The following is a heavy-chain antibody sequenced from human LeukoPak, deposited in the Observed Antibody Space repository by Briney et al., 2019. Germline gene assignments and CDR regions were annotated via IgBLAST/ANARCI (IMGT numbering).Heavy chain of an antibody. V-gene: IGHV3-23*01. J-gene: IGHJ5*02. Sequence: GGSLRLSCAASGFTFINYAMSWVRQAPGKGLEWVSGTGASGVTTHYADSVRGRFSLSRDNAKNTVHLQMNSLRAEDTAVYYCARDRRSGTFDPWGQGTLVTVSS. CDR2: TGASGVTT. CDR1: GFTFINYA. D-gene: IGHD2-15*01. CDR3: ARDRRSGTFDP.